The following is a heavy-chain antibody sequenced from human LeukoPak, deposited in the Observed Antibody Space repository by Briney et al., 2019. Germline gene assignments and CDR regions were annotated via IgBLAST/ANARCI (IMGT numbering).Heavy chain of an antibody. CDR1: GYTFTSYG. CDR2: ISAYNGNT. J-gene: IGHJ4*02. D-gene: IGHD5-18*01. CDR3: ARVLIGGKNLQLWFIRPHYFDY. V-gene: IGHV1-18*01. Sequence: ASVKVSCKAYGYTFTSYGISWVRQAPGQGLEWMGWISAYNGNTNYAQKLQGRVTMTTDTSTSTAYMELRSLRSDDTAVYYCARVLIGGKNLQLWFIRPHYFDYWGQGTLVTVSS.